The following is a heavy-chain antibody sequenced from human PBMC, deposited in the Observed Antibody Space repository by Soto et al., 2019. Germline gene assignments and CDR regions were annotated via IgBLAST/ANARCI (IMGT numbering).Heavy chain of an antibody. V-gene: IGHV3-23*01. CDR1: GFTFSSYA. D-gene: IGHD2-15*01. CDR3: AAPVVVAEEGSDY. Sequence: GGSLRLSCAASGFTFSSYAMSWVRQAPGKGLEWVSAFSGSGGSTYYADSVKGRFTISRDNSKNTLYLQMNSLRAEDTAVYYCAAPVVVAEEGSDYWGQGNLVTVSS. CDR2: FSGSGGST. J-gene: IGHJ4*02.